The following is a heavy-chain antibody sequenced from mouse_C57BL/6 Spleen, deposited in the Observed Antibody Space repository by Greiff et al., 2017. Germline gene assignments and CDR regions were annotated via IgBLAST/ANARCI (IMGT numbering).Heavy chain of an antibody. Sequence: EVHLVESGGDLVKPGGSLKLSCEASGFTFSSYGMSWVRQTPDKRLEWVATISSGGSYTYYHDSVKGRFTISRDNAKNTLYLQSSSLKSEDTAMYYCAGLIYYGNYFDYWGQGTTLTVSS. D-gene: IGHD2-1*01. CDR2: ISSGGSYT. CDR1: GFTFSSYG. J-gene: IGHJ2*01. CDR3: AGLIYYGNYFDY. V-gene: IGHV5-6*01.